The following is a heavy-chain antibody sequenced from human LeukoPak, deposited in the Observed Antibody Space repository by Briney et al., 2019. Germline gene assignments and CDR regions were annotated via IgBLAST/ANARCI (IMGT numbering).Heavy chain of an antibody. V-gene: IGHV1-2*02. Sequence: ASVKVSCKASGYTFTGYYMHWVRQAPGQGLEWMGWINPNSGGTNYAQKFQGRVTMTRDTSISTAYMELSRLRSDDTAVYYCARAGVDILTGRDPYYFDYWGQGTLVTVSS. CDR3: ARAGVDILTGRDPYYFDY. CDR2: INPNSGGT. J-gene: IGHJ4*02. D-gene: IGHD3-9*01. CDR1: GYTFTGYY.